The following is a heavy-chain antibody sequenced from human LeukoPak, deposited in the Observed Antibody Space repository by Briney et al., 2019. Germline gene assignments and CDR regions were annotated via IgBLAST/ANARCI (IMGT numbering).Heavy chain of an antibody. CDR2: IHYSGGT. Sequence: SETLSLTCTVSGGSIRSHYWSWIRQPPGKGLEWIGYIHYSGGTNYNPSLNSRVTISMDTSKSQFSLKVTSVTAADTAVYFCARYLGDTSGILFDYWGQGTLVSVSS. CDR1: GGSIRSHY. CDR3: ARYLGDTSGILFDY. J-gene: IGHJ4*02. V-gene: IGHV4-59*11. D-gene: IGHD3-16*01.